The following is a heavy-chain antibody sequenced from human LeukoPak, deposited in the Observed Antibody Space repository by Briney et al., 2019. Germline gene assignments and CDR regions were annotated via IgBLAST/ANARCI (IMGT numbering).Heavy chain of an antibody. Sequence: ASVKVSCKASGYTFTRHGISWVRQAPGQGLEWRGWISDYNGNTRYAQKVRGRVTMTTDTSTNTTYMELRDLRSDDTAFYYCARDRSYDIGHVFAIWGQGTMVTVSS. D-gene: IGHD3-9*01. CDR2: ISDYNGNT. V-gene: IGHV1-18*01. J-gene: IGHJ3*02. CDR1: GYTFTRHG. CDR3: ARDRSYDIGHVFAI.